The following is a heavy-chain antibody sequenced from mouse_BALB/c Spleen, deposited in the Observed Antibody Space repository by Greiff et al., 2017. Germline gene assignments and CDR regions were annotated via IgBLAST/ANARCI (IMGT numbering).Heavy chain of an antibody. CDR1: GYTFTSYW. V-gene: IGHV1-7*01. CDR3: ARRRKDSSGYYYAMDY. CDR2: INPSTGYT. Sequence: VQLQQSGAELAKPGASVKMSCKASGYTFTSYWMHWVKQRPGQGLEWIGYINPSTGYTEYNQKFKDKATLTADKSSSTAYMQLSSLTSEDSAVYYCARRRKDSSGYYYAMDYWGQGTSVTVSS. J-gene: IGHJ4*01. D-gene: IGHD3-2*01.